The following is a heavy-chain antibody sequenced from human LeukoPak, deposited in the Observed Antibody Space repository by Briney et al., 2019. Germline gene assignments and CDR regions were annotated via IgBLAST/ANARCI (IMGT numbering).Heavy chain of an antibody. V-gene: IGHV3-9*01. CDR2: ISWNSGSI. CDR1: GFTFSSYA. D-gene: IGHD6-19*01. Sequence: SGGSLRPSCAASGFTFSSYAMSWVRQPPGKGLEWVSGISWNSGSIDYADSVKGRFTISRDNAKNSLYLQMNSLRVEDTAFYYCAKDNRRHYTSGPNPDSLHWGQGALVTVSS. CDR3: AKDNRRHYTSGPNPDSLH. J-gene: IGHJ4*02.